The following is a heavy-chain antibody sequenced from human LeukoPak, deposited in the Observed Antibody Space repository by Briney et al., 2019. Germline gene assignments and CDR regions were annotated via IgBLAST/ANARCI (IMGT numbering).Heavy chain of an antibody. Sequence: GASVKVSCKASGFTFTSSAVQWVRQARGQRLEWIGWIVVGSGNTNYAQKFQERVTITRDMSTSTAYMELSSLRSEDTAVYYCATDLDKDIVATRLTPNFDYWGQGTLVTVSS. V-gene: IGHV1-58*01. J-gene: IGHJ4*02. CDR1: GFTFTSSA. D-gene: IGHD5-12*01. CDR3: ATDLDKDIVATRLTPNFDY. CDR2: IVVGSGNT.